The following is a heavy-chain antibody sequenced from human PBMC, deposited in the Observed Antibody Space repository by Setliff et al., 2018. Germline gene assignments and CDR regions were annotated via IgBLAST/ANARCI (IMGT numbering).Heavy chain of an antibody. CDR1: GFTFTAYT. Sequence: GGSLRLSCAASGFTFTAYTMNWVRQAPGQGLEWVASIDTSSYWIYYADSVKGRFAISRDNAENSLYLQMNSLRAEDTAVYYCARSESCGSTHCSPYDYWGQGTLVTVSS. CDR3: ARSESCGSTHCSPYDY. V-gene: IGHV3-21*01. CDR2: IDTSSYWI. J-gene: IGHJ4*02. D-gene: IGHD2-2*01.